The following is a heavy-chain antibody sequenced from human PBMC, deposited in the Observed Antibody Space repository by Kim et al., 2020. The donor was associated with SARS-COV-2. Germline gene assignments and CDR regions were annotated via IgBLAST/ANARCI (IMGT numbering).Heavy chain of an antibody. CDR1: GYTFTGYY. Sequence: ASVKVSCKASGYTFTGYYMHWVRQAPGQGLEWMGWINPNSGGTNYAQKFQGRVTMTRDTSISTAYMELSRLRSDDTAVYYCARVDSGVLLWFGELLGPFDYWGQGTLVTVSS. CDR3: ARVDSGVLLWFGELLGPFDY. CDR2: INPNSGGT. V-gene: IGHV1-2*02. D-gene: IGHD3-10*01. J-gene: IGHJ4*02.